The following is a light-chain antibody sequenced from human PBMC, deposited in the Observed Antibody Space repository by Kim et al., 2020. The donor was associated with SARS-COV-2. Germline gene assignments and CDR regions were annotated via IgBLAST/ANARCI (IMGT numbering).Light chain of an antibody. Sequence: STLSAFVGDRVIITCRASQSVSPWLAWYQQKPGKAPKLLIYDASSLQSGVPSRFSGSGSGTEFTLTISSLQPDDFATYYCQQSGTFGQGTKVDIK. CDR1: QSVSPW. J-gene: IGKJ1*01. CDR2: DAS. V-gene: IGKV1-5*01. CDR3: QQSGT.